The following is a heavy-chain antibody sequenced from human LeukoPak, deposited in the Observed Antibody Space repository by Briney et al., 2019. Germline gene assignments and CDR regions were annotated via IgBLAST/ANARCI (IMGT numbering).Heavy chain of an antibody. J-gene: IGHJ4*02. D-gene: IGHD2-2*03. V-gene: IGHV5-51*01. Sequence: GESLKISCKGSGYSFPTYWIAWVRQMPGKGLEWMGIIYPDESNIRYSPSFHVQVTSSADKSISTAYLLWSSLQASDTAMYYCARPPSRGYSSSFEYWGQGTLVTVSS. CDR3: ARPPSRGYSSSFEY. CDR2: IYPDESNI. CDR1: GYSFPTYW.